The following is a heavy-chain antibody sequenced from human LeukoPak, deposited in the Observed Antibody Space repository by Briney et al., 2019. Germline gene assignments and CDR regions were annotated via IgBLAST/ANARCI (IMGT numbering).Heavy chain of an antibody. J-gene: IGHJ3*02. CDR1: GGSISSGSYY. CDR2: IYTSGST. V-gene: IGHV4-61*02. CDR3: ASGYIGITIFGVVTPPGAFDI. D-gene: IGHD3-3*01. Sequence: SETLSLTCTVSGGSISSGSYYWSWIRQPAGKGLEWIGRIYTSGSTNYNPSLKSRVTISVDTSKNQFSLKLSSVTAADTAVYYCASGYIGITIFGVVTPPGAFDIWGQGTMVTVSS.